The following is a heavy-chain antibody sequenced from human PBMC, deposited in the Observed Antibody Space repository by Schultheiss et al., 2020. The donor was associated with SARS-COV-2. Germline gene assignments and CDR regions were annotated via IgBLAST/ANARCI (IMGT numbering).Heavy chain of an antibody. J-gene: IGHJ4*02. Sequence: ESLKISCVVSGFIFSDHYIDWVRQAPGKGLEWIGYIYYSGSTNYNPSLKSRVTISVDTSKNQFSLKLSSVTAADTAVYYCARGIRAGSDFDYWGQGTLVTVSS. D-gene: IGHD6-19*01. CDR3: ARGIRAGSDFDY. CDR2: IYYSGST. CDR1: GFIFSDHY. V-gene: IGHV4-59*08.